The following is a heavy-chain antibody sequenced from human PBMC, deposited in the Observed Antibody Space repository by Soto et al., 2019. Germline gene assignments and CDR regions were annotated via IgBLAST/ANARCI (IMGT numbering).Heavy chain of an antibody. CDR2: INPSGGST. J-gene: IGHJ4*02. D-gene: IGHD2-2*01. CDR1: GYTFTSYY. CDR3: ARDSRGHYYFDY. Sequence: ASVKGSCQASGYTFTSYYMHWVRQAPGQGLEWMGIINPSGGSTSYAQKFQGRVTMTRDTSTSTVYMELSSLRSEDTAVYYCARDSRGHYYFDYWGQGTLVTVSS. V-gene: IGHV1-46*03.